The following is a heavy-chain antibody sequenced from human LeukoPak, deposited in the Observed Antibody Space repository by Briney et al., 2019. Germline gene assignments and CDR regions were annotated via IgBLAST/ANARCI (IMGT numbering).Heavy chain of an antibody. CDR2: IYYSGST. CDR3: ARVYYDFWSGYYSYYYYGIDV. V-gene: IGHV4-59*01. CDR1: GGSISSYY. J-gene: IGHJ6*02. Sequence: SETLSLTCTVSGGSISSYYWSWIRQPPGKGLEWIGYIYYSGSTNYNPSLKSRVTISVDTSKNQFSLKLSSVTAADTAVYYCARVYYDFWSGYYSYYYYGIDVWGQGTTVTVSS. D-gene: IGHD3-3*01.